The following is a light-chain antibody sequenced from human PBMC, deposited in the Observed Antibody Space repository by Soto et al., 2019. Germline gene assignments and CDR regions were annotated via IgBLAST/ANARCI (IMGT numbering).Light chain of an antibody. Sequence: EIVMTQSPGTLSVSPGERATLSCRASQSVSSNLAWYQHKPGQAPRLLIYGASTRATGIPARFSGSGSETDFTLTISSLQSEDFAVYYCQQFYNWPRTFGQGTKVEIK. CDR3: QQFYNWPRT. J-gene: IGKJ1*01. CDR1: QSVSSN. CDR2: GAS. V-gene: IGKV3-15*01.